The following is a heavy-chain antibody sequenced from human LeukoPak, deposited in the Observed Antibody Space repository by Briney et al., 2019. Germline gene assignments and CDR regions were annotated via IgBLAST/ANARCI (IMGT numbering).Heavy chain of an antibody. J-gene: IGHJ5*02. CDR2: ISAYNGNT. D-gene: IGHD4-23*01. CDR3: ARDTPVHGGNPRWFGP. V-gene: IGHV1-18*01. CDR1: GYTFTSYG. Sequence: ASVKVSCKASGYTFTSYGISWVRQAPGQGLEWMGWISAYNGNTNYAQKLQGRVTMTTDTSTSTAYMELRSLRSDDTAVYYCARDTPVHGGNPRWFGPWGQGTLVTVSS.